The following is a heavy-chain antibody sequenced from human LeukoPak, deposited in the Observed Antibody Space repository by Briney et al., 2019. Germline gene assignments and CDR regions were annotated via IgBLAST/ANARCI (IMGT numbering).Heavy chain of an antibody. CDR1: GFTFSSYA. V-gene: IGHV3-23*01. Sequence: PGGSLRLSCAASGFTFSSYAMSWVRQAPGKGLEWVSAISGSGGSTYYADSVKGRFTISRDNSKNTLSLQMSSLRAEDTAVYYCAKGSRGSSTNCYTDYWGQGTLVTVSS. CDR2: ISGSGGST. CDR3: AKGSRGSSTNCYTDY. J-gene: IGHJ4*02. D-gene: IGHD2-2*02.